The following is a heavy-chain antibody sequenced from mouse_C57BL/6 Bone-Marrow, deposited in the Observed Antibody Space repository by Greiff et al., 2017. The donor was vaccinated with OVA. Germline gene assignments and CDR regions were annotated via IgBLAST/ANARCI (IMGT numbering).Heavy chain of an antibody. CDR1: GYTFTSYW. D-gene: IGHD1-1*01. CDR3: ARDYGSSYGY. Sequence: VQLQQSGAGLVKPGASVKLSCKASGYTFTSYWMHWVKQRPGQGLEWIGMIHPNSGSTNYNEKFKSKATLTVDKSSSTAYMQLSSLTSEDSAVYYCARDYGSSYGYWGQGTTLTVSS. CDR2: IHPNSGST. V-gene: IGHV1-64*01. J-gene: IGHJ2*01.